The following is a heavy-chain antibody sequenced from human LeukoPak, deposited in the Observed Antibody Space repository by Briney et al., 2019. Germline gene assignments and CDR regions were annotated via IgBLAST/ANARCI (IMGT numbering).Heavy chain of an antibody. D-gene: IGHD3-10*01. Sequence: SETLSLTCTVSGGSISSGDYYWSWIRQPPGKGLEWIGYIYYSGSTYYNPSLKSRVTISVDTSKNQFSLKLSSVTAADTAVYYCARACESSLWFGVHWFDPWGQGTLVTVSS. J-gene: IGHJ5*02. V-gene: IGHV4-30-4*01. CDR2: IYYSGST. CDR1: GGSISSGDYY. CDR3: ARACESSLWFGVHWFDP.